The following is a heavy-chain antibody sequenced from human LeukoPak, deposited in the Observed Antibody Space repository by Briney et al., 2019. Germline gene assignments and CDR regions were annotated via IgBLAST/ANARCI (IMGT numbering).Heavy chain of an antibody. CDR2: ISAYNGDT. CDR1: GYTFTSYG. D-gene: IGHD3-9*01. CDR3: ARLKGLLRYFDWLLWRETDY. V-gene: IGHV1-18*01. Sequence: ASVKVSCKASGYTFTSYGISWVRQAPGQGLEWMGWISAYNGDTNYAQKLQGRVTMTTDTSTSTAYMELRILRSDDTAVYYCARLKGLLRYFDWLLWRETDYWGQGTLVTVSS. J-gene: IGHJ4*02.